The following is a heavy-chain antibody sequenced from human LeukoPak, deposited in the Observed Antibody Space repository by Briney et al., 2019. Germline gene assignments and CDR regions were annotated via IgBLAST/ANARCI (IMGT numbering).Heavy chain of an antibody. D-gene: IGHD5-24*01. Sequence: SETLSLTCTVSGVSISSSSYYWGWIRQPPGKGLEWIAIIYHSGSTYYNPSLKSRVTISVDTSKNQFPLKLSSVTAADTAVFYCARRSRWDWYLDLWGRGTLVTVSS. CDR2: IYHSGST. V-gene: IGHV4-39*01. CDR3: ARRSRWDWYLDL. CDR1: GVSISSSSYY. J-gene: IGHJ2*01.